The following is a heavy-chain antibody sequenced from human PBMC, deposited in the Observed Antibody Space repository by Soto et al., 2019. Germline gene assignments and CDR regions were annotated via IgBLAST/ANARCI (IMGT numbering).Heavy chain of an antibody. V-gene: IGHV3-48*02. Sequence: REELRHSKAASGLILRSYSMNWVRQAQGKGLEWVSYISSSSSVIEYADSVKGRFTISRDNVQNSVSLQMNSLRDEDSAVYYCATERQISYYLYVSYF. CDR1: GLILRSYS. CDR3: ATERQISYYLYVSYF. D-gene: IGHD3-10*01. CDR2: ISSSSSVI. J-gene: IGHJ4*01.